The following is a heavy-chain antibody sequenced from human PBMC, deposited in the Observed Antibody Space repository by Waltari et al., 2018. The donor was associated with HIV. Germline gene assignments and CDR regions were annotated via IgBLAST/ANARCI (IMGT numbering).Heavy chain of an antibody. CDR2: INSEGSSR. CDR3: ARASHYIEFSTFDGDYYFDF. D-gene: IGHD3-3*02. J-gene: IGHJ4*02. Sequence: VQLVESGGGSIKTGGSLRLSCAASGFSVRNHWMDWVRQGPGKGLVWVERINSEGSSRNYADAVKGRFVISRDNARNTVYLQLNNLKVEDTAVYFCARASHYIEFSTFDGDYYFDFWGRGTRVAVSS. CDR1: GFSVRNHW. V-gene: IGHV3-74*01.